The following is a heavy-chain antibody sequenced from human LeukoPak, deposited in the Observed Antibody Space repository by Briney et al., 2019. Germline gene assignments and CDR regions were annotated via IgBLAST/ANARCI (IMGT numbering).Heavy chain of an antibody. Sequence: SETLSLTCTVSGGSISSYYWGWIRQPSGKGLEWIGSIYYSGSTYYNPSLKSRVTISVDTSKNQFSLKLSSVTAADTAVYYCARALPDREWGLLWLDAFDIWGQGTMVTVSS. CDR3: ARALPDREWGLLWLDAFDI. J-gene: IGHJ3*02. D-gene: IGHD1-26*01. CDR1: GGSISSYY. CDR2: IYYSGST. V-gene: IGHV4-39*07.